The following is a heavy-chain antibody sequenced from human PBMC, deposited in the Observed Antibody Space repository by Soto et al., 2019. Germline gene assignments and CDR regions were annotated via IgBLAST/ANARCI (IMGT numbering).Heavy chain of an antibody. J-gene: IGHJ4*02. Sequence: EVQLVESGGGLVQPGGSLTLSCAASGFTFSDYWMIWVRQAPGKGLEWVAKIKQDGSEKYYVDSVKGRFTISRDNANNYLYLQMDSLRVEDTAVYYCVTDYRAYGGQGTLLTVSS. CDR1: GFTFSDYW. CDR2: IKQDGSEK. CDR3: VTDYRAY. V-gene: IGHV3-7*05. D-gene: IGHD3-16*02.